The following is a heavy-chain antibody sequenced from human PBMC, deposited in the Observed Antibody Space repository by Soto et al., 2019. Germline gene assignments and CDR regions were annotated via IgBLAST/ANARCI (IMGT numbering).Heavy chain of an antibody. J-gene: IGHJ4*02. CDR1: GGTFSSYA. D-gene: IGHD3-10*01. CDR3: ASGEPMVRGVIGY. CDR2: IIPIFGTA. Sequence: QVQLVQSGAEVKKPGSSVKVSCKASGGTFSSYAISWVRQAPGQGLEWMGGIIPIFGTANYAQKLQGRVTIPAEESTSTAYMDMSSLRSEDTAVYYCASGEPMVRGVIGYWGQGTLVTVSS. V-gene: IGHV1-69*01.